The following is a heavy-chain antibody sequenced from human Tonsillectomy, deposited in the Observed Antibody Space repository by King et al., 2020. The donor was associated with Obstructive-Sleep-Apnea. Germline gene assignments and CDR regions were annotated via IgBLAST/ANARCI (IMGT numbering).Heavy chain of an antibody. V-gene: IGHV3-21*01. CDR1: GFTFSSYS. D-gene: IGHD6-19*01. J-gene: IGHJ6*02. CDR2: ISSSSSYI. CDR3: ARDRSSGGYGMDV. Sequence: VQLVESGGGLVKPGGSLRLSCAASGFTFSSYSMNWFRQAPGKGLEWVSSISSSSSYIYYADSVKGRFTISRDNAKNSLYLQMNSLRAEDTAVYYCARDRSSGGYGMDVWGQGTTVTVSS.